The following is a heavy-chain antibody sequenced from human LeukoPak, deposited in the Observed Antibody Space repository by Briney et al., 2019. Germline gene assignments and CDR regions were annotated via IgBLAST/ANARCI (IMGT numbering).Heavy chain of an antibody. D-gene: IGHD4-11*01. CDR2: IYYSGST. J-gene: IGHJ6*03. CDR1: GGSISSGDYY. CDR3: ARDTVYSNYEGPNMDV. Sequence: SQTLSLTCTVSGGSISSGDYYWSWIRQPPGKGLELIGYIYYSGSTYYNPSLKSRVTISVDTSKNQFSLKLSSVTAADTAVYYCARDTVYSNYEGPNMDVWGKGTTVTVSS. V-gene: IGHV4-30-4*08.